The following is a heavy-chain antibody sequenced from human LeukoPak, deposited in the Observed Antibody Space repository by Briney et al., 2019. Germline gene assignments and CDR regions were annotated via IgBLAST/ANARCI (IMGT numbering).Heavy chain of an antibody. J-gene: IGHJ4*02. Sequence: SETLSLTCTVSGASISSSYWSWIRQPPGKGLEWIGYIYYSGTTNYNPSLKSRLTISVNTSKNQFSLKLSSVTAADTAVYYCARRGYCSGGTCLTFDLWGQGTLVTVSS. CDR1: GASISSSY. CDR3: ARRGYCSGGTCLTFDL. D-gene: IGHD2-15*01. CDR2: IYYSGTT. V-gene: IGHV4-59*08.